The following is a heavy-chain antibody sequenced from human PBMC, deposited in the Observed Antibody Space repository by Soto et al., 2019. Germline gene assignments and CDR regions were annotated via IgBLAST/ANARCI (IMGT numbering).Heavy chain of an antibody. J-gene: IGHJ5*01. CDR1: GDSVSTNSAT. CDR3: VRLIGNSWLDS. CDR2: TYYRSKWFD. D-gene: IGHD2-8*01. Sequence: PSQTLSLTCDISGDSVSTNSATGNWIRQSPSRGLEWLGRTYYRSKWFDDYAVSVKSRITISRDMYNNRFSLQLNSVPPDATAVYYCVRLIGNSWLDSWGQGTLVTVSS. V-gene: IGHV6-1*01.